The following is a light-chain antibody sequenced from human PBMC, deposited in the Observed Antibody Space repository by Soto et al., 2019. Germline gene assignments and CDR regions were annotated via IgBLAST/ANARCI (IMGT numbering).Light chain of an antibody. J-gene: IGLJ3*02. CDR2: EVN. V-gene: IGLV2-8*01. CDR3: TSYGGRDNLM. CDR1: SSDIGAYNY. Sequence: SALTQPPSASGSPGQSVTISCTGTSSDIGAYNYVSWFQQHPGEAPKLIISEVNKRPSGVPDRFSGSKSVNTASLTVSGLQAEDEADYYCTSYGGRDNLMFGGGTKLTVL.